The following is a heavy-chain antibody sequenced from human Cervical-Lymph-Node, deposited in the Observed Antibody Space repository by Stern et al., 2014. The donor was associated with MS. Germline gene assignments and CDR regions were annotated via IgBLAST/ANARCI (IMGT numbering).Heavy chain of an antibody. V-gene: IGHV3-73*02. D-gene: IGHD6-6*01. Sequence: EVQLVESGGGLVQPGGSLQLSCAASGFTFSDYAMHWVRQASGTGLEWVGSIGSKTNNYATAYGASVKGRFTISRDDSTNTAYLQMNGLKIEDTAVYYCTCGTVAARNRFDYWGQGTLVTVSS. CDR1: GFTFSDYA. CDR2: IGSKTNNYAT. J-gene: IGHJ4*02. CDR3: TCGTVAARNRFDY.